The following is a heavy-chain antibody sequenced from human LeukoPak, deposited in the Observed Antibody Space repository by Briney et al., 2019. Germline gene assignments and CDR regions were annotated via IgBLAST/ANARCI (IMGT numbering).Heavy chain of an antibody. V-gene: IGHV3-49*04. D-gene: IGHD3-10*01. Sequence: PGRSLRLSCTTSGFTFGDEPVNWVRQAPGKGLEWVGLIRTKRNDATAEYAASVKGRFSISRDDSTRVAYLQMNSLKAEDTAVYYRTRGYYNSFWGQGTLVTVSS. CDR1: GFTFGDEP. J-gene: IGHJ4*02. CDR2: IRTKRNDATA. CDR3: TRGYYNSF.